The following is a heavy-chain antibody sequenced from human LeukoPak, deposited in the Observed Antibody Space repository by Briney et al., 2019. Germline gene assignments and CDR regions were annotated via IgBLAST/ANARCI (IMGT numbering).Heavy chain of an antibody. Sequence: PSETLSLTCTVSGGSISSNSYYWSWIRQPAGKGLEWIGRIYTSGSTDYNPSLKSRVTISVDTSKNQFSLKLSSVTAADTAVYYCARVSGYDWESSYDYWGQGTLVTVSS. CDR3: ARVSGYDWESSYDY. V-gene: IGHV4-61*02. J-gene: IGHJ4*02. CDR2: IYTSGST. CDR1: GGSISSNSYY. D-gene: IGHD5-12*01.